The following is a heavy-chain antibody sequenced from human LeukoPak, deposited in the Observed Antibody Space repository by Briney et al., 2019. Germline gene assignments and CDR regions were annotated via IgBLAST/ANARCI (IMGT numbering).Heavy chain of an antibody. CDR1: GFTFSSYA. D-gene: IGHD3-22*01. CDR3: ARDPDSSGYYYAGGYAFDI. J-gene: IGHJ3*02. CDR2: ISYDGSNK. Sequence: PGRSLRLSCAASGFTFSSYAMHWVRQAPVKGLEWVAVISYDGSNKYYADSVKGRFTISRDNSKNTLYLQMNSLRAEDTAVYYCARDPDSSGYYYAGGYAFDIWGQGTMVTVSS. V-gene: IGHV3-30-3*01.